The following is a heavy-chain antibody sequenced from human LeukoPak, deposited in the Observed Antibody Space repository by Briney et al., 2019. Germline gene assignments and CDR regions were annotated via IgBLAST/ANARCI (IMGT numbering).Heavy chain of an antibody. CDR3: TRDRGIQLEPFDY. D-gene: IGHD5-24*01. CDR2: ISSSSSYI. Sequence: GGSLRLSCAASGFTFSSYSMNWVRQAPGKGLEWVSSISSSSSYIYYADSVKGRFTISRDNAKNSLYLQMNSLKTEDTAVYYCTRDRGIQLEPFDYWGQGTLVTVSS. J-gene: IGHJ4*02. CDR1: GFTFSSYS. V-gene: IGHV3-21*03.